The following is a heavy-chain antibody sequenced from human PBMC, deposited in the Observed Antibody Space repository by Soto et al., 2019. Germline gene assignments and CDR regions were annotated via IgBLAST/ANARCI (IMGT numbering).Heavy chain of an antibody. J-gene: IGHJ5*02. D-gene: IGHD3-9*01. CDR2: MNPNSGNT. V-gene: IGHV1-8*01. CDR1: GYTFTSYD. Sequence: ASVKVSCKASGYTFTSYDINWVRQATGQGLEWMGWMNPNSGNTGYAQNFQGRVTMTRNTSISIAYMVLSSMRSEDTAVYYCASLKSYDILTGYSTWFDPWGQGPRSPSPQ. CDR3: ASLKSYDILTGYSTWFDP.